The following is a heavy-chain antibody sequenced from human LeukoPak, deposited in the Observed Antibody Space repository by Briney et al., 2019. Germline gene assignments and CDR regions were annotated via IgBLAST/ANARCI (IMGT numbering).Heavy chain of an antibody. CDR2: INKDGGEK. Sequence: GGSLRLSCAASGFTFSSYWMSWVRQAPGKGLEWVANINKDGGEKYYVDSVKGRFTISRDNAKNSLYLQMNSLRADDTAVYYRVKDSPPRYSGSPPAYWGQGTLVTVSS. D-gene: IGHD1-26*01. CDR1: GFTFSSYW. V-gene: IGHV3-7*03. J-gene: IGHJ4*02. CDR3: VKDSPPRYSGSPPAY.